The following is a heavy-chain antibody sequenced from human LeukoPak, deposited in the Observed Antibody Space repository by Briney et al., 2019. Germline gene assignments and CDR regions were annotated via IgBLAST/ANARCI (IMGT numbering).Heavy chain of an antibody. J-gene: IGHJ4*02. Sequence: SVKVSCKSSGENFSSYVITWVRQAPGQGLEWMGGIIPIFGTSNYAQRFQGRVTITADESTSTAYMELGSLRSEDTAVYYCARDPWIAAAGKGGFDYWGQGTLVTVSS. CDR3: ARDPWIAAAGKGGFDY. CDR2: IIPIFGTS. D-gene: IGHD6-13*01. V-gene: IGHV1-69*13. CDR1: GENFSSYV.